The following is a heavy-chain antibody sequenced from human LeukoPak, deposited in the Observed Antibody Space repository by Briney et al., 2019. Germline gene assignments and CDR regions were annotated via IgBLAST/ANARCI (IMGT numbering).Heavy chain of an antibody. CDR1: GYRFSKYW. Sequence: GESLKISCEGSGYRFSKYWIGWVRQMPGKGLEWMGIIYPDDSSTEYSPSLQGQVTISVDKSISTAYLQSSSLKASDAAIYYCARHSIVVVPAALLDYYYYMDVWGKGTTVTVSS. V-gene: IGHV5-51*01. CDR3: ARHSIVVVPAALLDYYYYMDV. CDR2: IYPDDSST. J-gene: IGHJ6*03. D-gene: IGHD2-2*01.